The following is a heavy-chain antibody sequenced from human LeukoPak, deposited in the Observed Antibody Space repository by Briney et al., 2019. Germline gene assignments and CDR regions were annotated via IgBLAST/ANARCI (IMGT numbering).Heavy chain of an antibody. D-gene: IGHD4-17*01. Sequence: GGALRLSCAASGFPFDDYGMSWVRRLPGKGLEWVSGLNWNGGSTTYADSVKGRLTISRDNAKKSLYLQMNSLRAEDTAFYYCARGTNYGDYVFGYWGQGTLVTVSS. CDR2: LNWNGGST. J-gene: IGHJ4*02. CDR1: GFPFDDYG. CDR3: ARGTNYGDYVFGY. V-gene: IGHV3-20*04.